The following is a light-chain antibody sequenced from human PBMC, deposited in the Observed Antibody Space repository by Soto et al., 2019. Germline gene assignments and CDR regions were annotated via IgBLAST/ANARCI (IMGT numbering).Light chain of an antibody. J-gene: IGKJ5*01. CDR1: QNIGRN. V-gene: IGKV3-15*01. Sequence: EIVLTQSPCTLSCSPWERSILSFRASQNIGRNLAWYQQKPGQAPRLLIHSASTRATGIPARFSGSGSGTEFTFTISGLQSEDFAVYYCQIYDSWPLFGQGTRLEIK. CDR2: SAS. CDR3: QIYDSWPL.